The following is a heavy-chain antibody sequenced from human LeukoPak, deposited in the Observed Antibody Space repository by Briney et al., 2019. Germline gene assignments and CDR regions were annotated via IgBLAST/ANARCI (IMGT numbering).Heavy chain of an antibody. CDR1: GGTFSSYA. J-gene: IGHJ6*02. V-gene: IGHV1-18*01. CDR2: ISAYNGNT. CDR3: ARDVSGSYWYYYYGMDV. Sequence: GASVKVSCKASGGTFSSYAISWVRQAPGQGLEWMGWISAYNGNTNYAQKLQGRVTMTTDTSTSTAYMELRSLRSDDTAVYYCARDVSGSYWYYYYGMDVWGQGTTVTVSS. D-gene: IGHD1-26*01.